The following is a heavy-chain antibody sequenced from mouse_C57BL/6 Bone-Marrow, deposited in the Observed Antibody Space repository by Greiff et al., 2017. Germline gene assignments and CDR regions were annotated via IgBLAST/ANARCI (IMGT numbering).Heavy chain of an antibody. D-gene: IGHD1-1*01. Sequence: QVQLQQPGAELVKPGASVKLSCKASGYTFTSYWMHWVKQRPGQGLEWIGMIHPNSGSTNYNEKFKSKATLTVDKSSSTAYMQLSSLTSADSAVYYCARCPITTVVAPFAYWGQGTLVTVSA. CDR1: GYTFTSYW. CDR2: IHPNSGST. J-gene: IGHJ3*01. CDR3: ARCPITTVVAPFAY. V-gene: IGHV1-64*01.